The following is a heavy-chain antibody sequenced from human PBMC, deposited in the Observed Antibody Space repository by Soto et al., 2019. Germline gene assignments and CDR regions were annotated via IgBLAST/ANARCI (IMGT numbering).Heavy chain of an antibody. D-gene: IGHD2-8*01. V-gene: IGHV3-11*06. CDR1: GFTFSDYY. CDR3: ARTPDCTNGVCSAGFDY. CDR2: ISSSSSYT. Sequence: GSLRLSCAASGFTFSDYYMSWIRQAPGKGLEWVSYISSSSSYTNYADSVKGRFTISRDNAKNSLYLQMNSLRAEDTAVYYCARTPDCTNGVCSAGFDYWGQGTLVTVSS. J-gene: IGHJ4*02.